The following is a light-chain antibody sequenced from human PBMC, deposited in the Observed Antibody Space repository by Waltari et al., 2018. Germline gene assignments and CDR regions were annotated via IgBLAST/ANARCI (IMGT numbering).Light chain of an antibody. CDR1: QSVSSN. J-gene: IGKJ2*01. Sequence: EIVMTQSPATLSVSPGERTTLPCRASQSVSSNLAWYHQKPGQAPRLLIYGASTRATGIPARFSGSGSGTEFTLTISSLQSEDFALYYCQQYNSWPPRYTFGQGTKLEVK. CDR3: QQYNSWPPRYT. CDR2: GAS. V-gene: IGKV3-15*01.